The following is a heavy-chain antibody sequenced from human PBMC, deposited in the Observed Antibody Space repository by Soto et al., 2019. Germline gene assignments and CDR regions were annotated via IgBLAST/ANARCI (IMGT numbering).Heavy chain of an antibody. J-gene: IGHJ5*02. CDR1: GGSFSGYY. D-gene: IGHD3-16*02. Sequence: SETLSLTCAVYGGSFSGYYWSWIRQPPGKGLEWIGEINHSGSTNYNPSLKSRVTISVDTSKNQFSLKLSSVTAADTAVYYCARGPGADYVWGSYRYWFDPWGQGTLVTVSS. CDR2: INHSGST. CDR3: ARGPGADYVWGSYRYWFDP. V-gene: IGHV4-34*01.